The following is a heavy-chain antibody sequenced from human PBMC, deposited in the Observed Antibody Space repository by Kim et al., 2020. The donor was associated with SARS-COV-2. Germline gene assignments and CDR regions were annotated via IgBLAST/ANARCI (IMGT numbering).Heavy chain of an antibody. CDR3: ATAPVVVGATLSDYYYYGMDV. CDR1: GYTLTELS. V-gene: IGHV1-24*01. J-gene: IGHJ6*02. CDR2: FDPEDGET. Sequence: ASVKVSCKVSGYTLTELSMHWVRQAPGKGLEWMGGFDPEDGETIYAQKFQGRVTMTEDTSTDTAYMELSSLRSEDTAVYYCATAPVVVGATLSDYYYYGMDVCGQRTTVTVSS. D-gene: IGHD1-26*01.